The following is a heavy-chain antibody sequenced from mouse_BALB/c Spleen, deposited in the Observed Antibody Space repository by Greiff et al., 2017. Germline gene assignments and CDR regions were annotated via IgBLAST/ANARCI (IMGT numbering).Heavy chain of an antibody. Sequence: DVKLVESGGDLVKPGGSLKLSCAASGFTFSSYGMSWVRQTPDKRLEWVATISSGGSYTYYPDSVKGRFTISRDNAKNTLYLQMSSLKSEDTAMYYCARQGDPYAMDYWGQGTSVTVSS. CDR1: GFTFSSYG. D-gene: IGHD3-3*01. V-gene: IGHV5-6*02. CDR2: ISSGGSYT. CDR3: ARQGDPYAMDY. J-gene: IGHJ4*01.